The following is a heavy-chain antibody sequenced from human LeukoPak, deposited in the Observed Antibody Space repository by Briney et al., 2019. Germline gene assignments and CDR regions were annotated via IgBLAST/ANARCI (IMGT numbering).Heavy chain of an antibody. V-gene: IGHV3-53*01. J-gene: IGHJ3*02. CDR3: TRVSGGVSAFDI. CDR2: IYSGGST. D-gene: IGHD3-16*01. CDR1: GFTVSTNY. Sequence: GGSLRLSCAASGFTVSTNYMSWVRQAPGKGLEWVSVIYSGGSTYYADSVKGRFTISRDNSKNMLYLQMNSLRAEDTAVYYCTRVSGGVSAFDIWGQGTMVTVSS.